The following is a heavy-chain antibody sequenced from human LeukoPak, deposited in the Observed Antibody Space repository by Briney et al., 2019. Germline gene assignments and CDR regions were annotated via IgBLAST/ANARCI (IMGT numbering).Heavy chain of an antibody. J-gene: IGHJ5*02. CDR1: GFNFRTHA. CDR2: IWRGGNYK. Sequence: PGGSLRLSCSASGFNFRTHAMRWVRQAPGKGLEWVAMIWRGGNYKYYADSVKGRFSISRDDSRSRLHLQMDSLRTEDTAVYYCAIDPPDSGWAFWSWGQGALVTVSS. V-gene: IGHV3-33*01. CDR3: AIDPPDSGWAFWS. D-gene: IGHD6-19*01.